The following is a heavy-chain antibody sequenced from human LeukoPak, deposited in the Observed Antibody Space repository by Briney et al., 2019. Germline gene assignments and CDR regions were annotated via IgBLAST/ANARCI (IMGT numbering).Heavy chain of an antibody. CDR3: ARDIELST. CDR2: ISFSGANS. Sequence: GGTLRLSCSASGFTFRDSAMTWVRQAPGKGLEWVSRISFSGANSYYPDSVKGRFSVSRDNSKDTLYLQLSGLRADDTAIYYCARDIELSTWGPGTMVTVSS. J-gene: IGHJ3*01. CDR1: GFTFRDSA. D-gene: IGHD3-16*02. V-gene: IGHV3-23*01.